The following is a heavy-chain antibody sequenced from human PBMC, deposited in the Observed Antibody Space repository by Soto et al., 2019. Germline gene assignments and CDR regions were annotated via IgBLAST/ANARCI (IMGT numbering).Heavy chain of an antibody. J-gene: IGHJ4*02. D-gene: IGHD1-20*01. CDR3: ASSQKGYNWNYFDH. Sequence: QLQLQESGPGLVKPSETLSLTCAVSGGSISGSYYYWGWLRQSPGRGPEWIGSVFYTGFTSYNPSLESRVSVSVDTCKNQFSLKVSAVTAADTAVYYCASSQKGYNWNYFDHWGQGALVTVAS. CDR1: GGSISGSYYY. V-gene: IGHV4-39*01. CDR2: VFYTGFT.